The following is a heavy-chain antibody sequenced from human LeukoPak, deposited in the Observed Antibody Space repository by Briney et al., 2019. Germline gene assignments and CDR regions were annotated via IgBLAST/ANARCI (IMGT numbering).Heavy chain of an antibody. CDR3: AREGGGSNRCLD. J-gene: IGHJ1*01. CDR2: IYATGTT. D-gene: IGHD3-16*02. Sequence: SETLSLTCTVSGGSISGYFWSWIRQPAGKGLEWIGRIYATGTTNYNPSLKSRVTMPLDTSKNQFSLNLTSVTAADTAVYYCAREGGGSNRCLDWGQGTLVTVSS. V-gene: IGHV4-4*07. CDR1: GGSISGYF.